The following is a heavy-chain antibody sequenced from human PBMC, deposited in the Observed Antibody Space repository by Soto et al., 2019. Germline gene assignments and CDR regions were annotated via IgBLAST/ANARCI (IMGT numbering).Heavy chain of an antibody. D-gene: IGHD1-26*01. CDR2: ISGGGGST. J-gene: IGHJ4*02. Sequence: EVQLLESGGGLVQPGGSLRLSCAASEFTFGAYAMSWVRQAPGKGLEYVSGISGGGGSTYYADSVKGRFTISRDNSKNTLYLQMDSLRAEDTASYYWAKGAYSGSDSRRYWGQGTLVTVSS. CDR1: EFTFGAYA. CDR3: AKGAYSGSDSRRY. V-gene: IGHV3-23*01.